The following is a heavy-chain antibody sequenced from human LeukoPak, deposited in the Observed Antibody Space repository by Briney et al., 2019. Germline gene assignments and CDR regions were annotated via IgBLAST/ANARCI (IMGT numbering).Heavy chain of an antibody. V-gene: IGHV3-48*02. CDR1: GFTFSSYA. J-gene: IGHJ4*02. D-gene: IGHD6-13*01. CDR3: ARDGYSSSWYVFDY. CDR2: ISSSSSTI. Sequence: HPGGSLRLSCAASGFTFSSYAMSWVRQAPGKGLEWDSYISSSSSTIYYADSVKGRVTSSRDNDKNSLYLQMNSLRDEDTAVYYCARDGYSSSWYVFDYWGQGTLVTVSS.